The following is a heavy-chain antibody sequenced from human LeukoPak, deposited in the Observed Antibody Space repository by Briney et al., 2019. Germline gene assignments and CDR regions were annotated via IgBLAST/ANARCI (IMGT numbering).Heavy chain of an antibody. CDR3: AKATGYNWNYKIDY. D-gene: IGHD1-7*01. CDR1: GFTFSSYG. Sequence: GGSLRLSCAASGFTFSSYGMHWVRQAPGKGLEWVAVISYGGSSKYYADSVKGRFTISRDNSKNTLYLQMNSLRAEDTAVYYCAKATGYNWNYKIDYWGQGTLVTVSS. CDR2: ISYGGSSK. V-gene: IGHV3-30*18. J-gene: IGHJ4*02.